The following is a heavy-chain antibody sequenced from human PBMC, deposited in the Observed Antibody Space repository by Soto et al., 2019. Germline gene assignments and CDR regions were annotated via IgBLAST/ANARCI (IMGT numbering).Heavy chain of an antibody. CDR3: ARRSRATCGYSGYDPIRCCYYGMDV. J-gene: IGHJ6*02. V-gene: IGHV1-69*01. CDR1: GGTFSSYA. Sequence: QVQLVQSGAEVKKPGSSVKVSCKASGGTFSSYAISWVRQAPGQGLEWMGGIIPIFGTANYAQKFQGRVTITADESTSTAYMELSSLRSEDTAVYYCARRSRATCGYSGYDPIRCCYYGMDVWGQGTTVTVSS. CDR2: IIPIFGTA. D-gene: IGHD5-12*01.